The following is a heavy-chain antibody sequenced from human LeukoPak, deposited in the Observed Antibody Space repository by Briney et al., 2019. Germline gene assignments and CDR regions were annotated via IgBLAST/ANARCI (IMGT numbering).Heavy chain of an antibody. Sequence: GGSLRLSCATSGFTFNNYGIHWVRQAPGKGLEWVAFIRYDGSNKYYADSVKGRFTISRDNSKNTLYLQMNRLRVEDTAVYYCARPSGYDSFYFDYWGQGTLVTVSS. CDR1: GFTFNNYG. V-gene: IGHV3-30*02. CDR2: IRYDGSNK. D-gene: IGHD5-12*01. CDR3: ARPSGYDSFYFDY. J-gene: IGHJ4*02.